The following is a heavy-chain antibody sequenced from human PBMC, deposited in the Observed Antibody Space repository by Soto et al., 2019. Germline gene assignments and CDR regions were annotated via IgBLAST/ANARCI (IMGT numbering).Heavy chain of an antibody. J-gene: IGHJ2*01. D-gene: IGHD3-22*01. Sequence: ASVKVSCKASGYTFTSYYMHWVRQAPGQGLERMGIINPSGGSTSYAQKFQGRVTMTRDTSTSTVYMELSSLRAEDTAVYYCASQTYYYESSGYYYWYFDLWGRGTLVTVSS. CDR1: GYTFTSYY. V-gene: IGHV1-46*01. CDR2: INPSGGST. CDR3: ASQTYYYESSGYYYWYFDL.